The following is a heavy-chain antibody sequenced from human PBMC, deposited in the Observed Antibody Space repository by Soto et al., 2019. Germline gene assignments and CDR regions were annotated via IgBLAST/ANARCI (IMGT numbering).Heavy chain of an antibody. V-gene: IGHV4-39*01. D-gene: IGHD1-26*01. J-gene: IGHJ4*02. CDR3: VRGGSYPDFYFDF. CDR1: GGSISSSGYY. CDR2: IYYRGNT. Sequence: QVQLQESGPGLVKPSETLSLTCTVAGGSISSSGYYWGWIRQPPGQGLEWIGNIYYRGNTHYSPSPKSRVTISVDTYRNQFSLQLRSVTAAETAVYYCVRGGSYPDFYFDFWGQGTLVIVSS.